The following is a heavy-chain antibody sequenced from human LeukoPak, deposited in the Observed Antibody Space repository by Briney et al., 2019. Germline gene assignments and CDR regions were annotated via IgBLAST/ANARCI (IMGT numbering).Heavy chain of an antibody. CDR1: GYTFTGYY. Sequence: GASVKVSCKASGYTFTGYYIQWVRQAPGQGLEWMGGTIPLFNTANYAHKFQGRINIIADEATSTAYMELTGLRSEDTAVYYCAREDQFVIQRAFDIWGQGTVVTVSS. V-gene: IGHV1-69*13. CDR3: AREDQFVIQRAFDI. D-gene: IGHD3-16*02. J-gene: IGHJ3*02. CDR2: TIPLFNTA.